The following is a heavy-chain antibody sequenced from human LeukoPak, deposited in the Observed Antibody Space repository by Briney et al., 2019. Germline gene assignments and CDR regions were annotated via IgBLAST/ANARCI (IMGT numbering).Heavy chain of an antibody. J-gene: IGHJ4*02. CDR1: GGSISIYY. CDR2: IYYSGST. D-gene: IGHD3-3*01. Sequence: PSDTLSLTCTVSGGSISIYYWSWIPQPPGKGVEWSGYIYYSGSTNYNPSLKSRVTISVDTSKTQFSLKLSSVTAADTAVYYCARVDYDFWSGPRVYFDYWGQGTLVTVSS. CDR3: ARVDYDFWSGPRVYFDY. V-gene: IGHV4-59*07.